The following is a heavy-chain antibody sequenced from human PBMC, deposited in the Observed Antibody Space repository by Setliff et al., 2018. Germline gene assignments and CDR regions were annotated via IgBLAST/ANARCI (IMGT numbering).Heavy chain of an antibody. Sequence: SETLSLTCTVSGGSISSGVYYWAWIRQPPGKGLEWIGRIYYRGDTYYNASLKSRLTLSVDTSKNQVSLNLRSVTAADTAVYYCARMSGFLYMDVWGKGTPVTVSS. CDR2: IYYRGDT. V-gene: IGHV4-39*01. D-gene: IGHD3-3*01. CDR3: ARMSGFLYMDV. J-gene: IGHJ6*03. CDR1: GGSISSGVYY.